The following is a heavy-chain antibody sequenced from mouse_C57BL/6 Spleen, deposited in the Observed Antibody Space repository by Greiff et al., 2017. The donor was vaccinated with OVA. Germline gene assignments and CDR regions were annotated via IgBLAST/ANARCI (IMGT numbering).Heavy chain of an antibody. D-gene: IGHD2-4*01. CDR1: GFTFTDYY. Sequence: VQLKESGGGLVQPGGSLSLSCAASGFTFTDYYMSWVRQPPGKALEWLGFIRNKANGYTTEYSASVKGRFTISRDNSQSILYLQMNALRAEDSATYYCARYDDYDDYFDYWGQGTTLTVSS. CDR3: ARYDDYDDYFDY. V-gene: IGHV7-3*01. CDR2: IRNKANGYTT. J-gene: IGHJ2*01.